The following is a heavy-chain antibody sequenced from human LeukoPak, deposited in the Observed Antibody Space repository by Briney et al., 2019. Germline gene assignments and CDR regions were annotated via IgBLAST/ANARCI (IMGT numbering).Heavy chain of an antibody. Sequence: GGSLRLSCAASGFTFSSYAMSWVRQAPGKGLEWVSAISGSGGSTYYADSVKGRFTISRDNSKNTLYLQMNSLRAEDTAVYYCTRGSYGDYEYWGQGTLVTVSS. J-gene: IGHJ4*02. CDR1: GFTFSSYA. V-gene: IGHV3-23*01. D-gene: IGHD4-17*01. CDR3: TRGSYGDYEY. CDR2: ISGSGGST.